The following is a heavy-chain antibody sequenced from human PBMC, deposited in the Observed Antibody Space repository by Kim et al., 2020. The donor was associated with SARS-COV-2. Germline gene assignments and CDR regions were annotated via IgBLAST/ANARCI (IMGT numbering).Heavy chain of an antibody. CDR3: ASASLADERVLDY. Sequence: SETLSLTCTVSGGSISSGGYYWSWIRQHPGKGLEWIGYIYYSGSTYYNPSLKSRVTISVDTSKNQFSLKLSSVTAADTAVYYCASASLADERVLDYWGQGTLVTVSS. V-gene: IGHV4-31*03. J-gene: IGHJ4*02. D-gene: IGHD3-10*01. CDR1: GGSISSGGYY. CDR2: IYYSGST.